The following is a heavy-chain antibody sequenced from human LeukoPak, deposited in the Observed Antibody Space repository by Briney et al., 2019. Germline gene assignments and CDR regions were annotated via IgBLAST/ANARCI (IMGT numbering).Heavy chain of an antibody. V-gene: IGHV4-59*01. D-gene: IGHD1-26*01. Sequence: PSETLSLTCTVSGGSISTYYWSWIRRPPGKGLEWIGYIFYSGSTNYNPSLEGRVTISVDTSKNQFSLKLSSVTAADTAVYYCARGSSGSYYAMDVWGQGTTVTVSS. CDR2: IFYSGST. CDR1: GGSISTYY. CDR3: ARGSSGSYYAMDV. J-gene: IGHJ6*02.